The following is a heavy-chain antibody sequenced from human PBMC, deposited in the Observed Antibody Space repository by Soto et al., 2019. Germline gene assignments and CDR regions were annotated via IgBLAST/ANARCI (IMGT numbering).Heavy chain of an antibody. CDR2: ISYDGSNK. CDR3: AKDSGAFDI. CDR1: GFTFSSYG. Sequence: SCAASGFTFSSYGMHWVRQAPGKGLEWVAVISYDGSNKYYADSVKGRFTISRDNSKNTLYLQMSSLRAEDTAVYYCAKDSGAFDIWGQGTMVTVSS. J-gene: IGHJ3*02. V-gene: IGHV3-30*18. D-gene: IGHD3-10*01.